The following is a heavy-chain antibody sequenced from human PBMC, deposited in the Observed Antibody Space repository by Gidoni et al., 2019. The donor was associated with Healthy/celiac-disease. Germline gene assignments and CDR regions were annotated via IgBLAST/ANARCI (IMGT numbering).Heavy chain of an antibody. CDR2: ISSSSSYI. CDR3: ARESGDFWSGYYTVDY. Sequence: EVQLVESGGGQVKPGGSRRLSCAASGIACSRYSMNWVRQAPGKGLEWVSSISSSSSYIYYADSVQGRFTIARDNAKNSLYLQMNSLRAEDTAVYYCARESGDFWSGYYTVDYWGQGTLVTVAS. J-gene: IGHJ4*02. D-gene: IGHD3-3*01. V-gene: IGHV3-21*01. CDR1: GIACSRYS.